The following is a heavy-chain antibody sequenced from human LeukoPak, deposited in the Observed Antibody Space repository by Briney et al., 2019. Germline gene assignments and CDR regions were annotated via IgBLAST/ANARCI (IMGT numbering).Heavy chain of an antibody. J-gene: IGHJ4*02. CDR3: ARLPGVGVRGVI. Sequence: GTLRLSCAASGFTFSSYAMHWVRQAPGKGLEWIGEINHSGSTNYNPSLKSRVTISVDTSKNQFSLKLSSVTAADTAVYYCARLPGVGVRGVIWGQGTLVTVSS. CDR2: INHSGST. V-gene: IGHV4-34*01. D-gene: IGHD3-10*01. CDR1: GFTFSSYA.